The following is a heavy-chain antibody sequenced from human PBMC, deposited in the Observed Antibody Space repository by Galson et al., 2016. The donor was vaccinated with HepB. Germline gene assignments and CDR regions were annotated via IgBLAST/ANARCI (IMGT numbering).Heavy chain of an antibody. J-gene: IGHJ4*02. Sequence: SLRLSCAASGFSFSRRAMNWVRQAPGKGLKWVSSISGSGDITYSADSVKGRFTISRDNSKSTLYLQMNSLRVEDTAVYYCAKSEVVVVAAHQVWGQGALVTVAS. CDR3: AKSEVVVVAAHQV. D-gene: IGHD2-15*01. CDR1: GFSFSRRA. CDR2: ISGSGDIT. V-gene: IGHV3-23*01.